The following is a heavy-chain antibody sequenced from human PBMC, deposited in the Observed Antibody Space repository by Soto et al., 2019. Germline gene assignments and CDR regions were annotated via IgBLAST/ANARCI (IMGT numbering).Heavy chain of an antibody. D-gene: IGHD3-22*01. CDR2: IYYSGST. J-gene: IGHJ3*02. V-gene: IGHV4-59*01. CDR3: ARDSGLAYYYDSSGYYYGAFDI. CDR1: VGSISSYY. Sequence: PSETLSLTCTVSVGSISSYYWSWIRQPPGKGLEWIGYIYYSGSTNYNPSLKSRVTISVDTSKNQFSLKLSSVTAADTAVYYCARDSGLAYYYDSSGYYYGAFDIWGQGTMVTVSS.